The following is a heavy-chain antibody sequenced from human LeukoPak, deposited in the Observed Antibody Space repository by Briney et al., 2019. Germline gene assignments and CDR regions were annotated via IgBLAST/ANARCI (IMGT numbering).Heavy chain of an antibody. J-gene: IGHJ4*02. CDR1: GGSISSYY. D-gene: IGHD3-3*01. CDR3: ARATVRFLFDY. CDR2: IYYSVST. V-gene: IGHV4-59*01. Sequence: SSETLSLTCTVSGGSISSYYWSWIRQPPGRGLEWIGYIYYSVSTNYNPSLKSRVTISVDTSKNQFSLKLSSVTAADTAVYYCARATVRFLFDYWGQGTLVTVSS.